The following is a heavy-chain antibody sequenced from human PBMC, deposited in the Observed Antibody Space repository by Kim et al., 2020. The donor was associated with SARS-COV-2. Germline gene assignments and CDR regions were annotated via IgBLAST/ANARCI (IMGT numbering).Heavy chain of an antibody. Sequence: SETLSLTCAVYGGSFSGYYWSWIRQPPGKGLEWIGEINHSGSTNYNPSLKSRVTISVDTSKNQFSLKLSSVTAADTAVYYCAREAMVRGAWWFDPWGQGT. J-gene: IGHJ5*02. CDR1: GGSFSGYY. V-gene: IGHV4-34*01. CDR3: AREAMVRGAWWFDP. CDR2: INHSGST. D-gene: IGHD3-10*01.